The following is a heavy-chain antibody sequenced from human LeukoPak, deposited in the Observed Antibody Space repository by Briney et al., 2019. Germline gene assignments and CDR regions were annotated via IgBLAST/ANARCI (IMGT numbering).Heavy chain of an antibody. D-gene: IGHD3-22*01. V-gene: IGHV1-24*01. J-gene: IGHJ4*02. CDR1: GYTLTELS. CDR3: ATLNLDYYDSSGYFGL. Sequence: ASVKVSCKVSGYTLTELSMHWVRQAPGKGLEWMGGFDPEDGETIYAQKFQGRVTMTEDTSTDTAYMELSGLRSEDTAVYYCATLNLDYYDSSGYFGLWGQGTLVTVSS. CDR2: FDPEDGET.